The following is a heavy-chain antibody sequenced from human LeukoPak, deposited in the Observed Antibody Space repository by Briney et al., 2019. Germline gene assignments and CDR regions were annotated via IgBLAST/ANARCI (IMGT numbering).Heavy chain of an antibody. D-gene: IGHD1-26*01. V-gene: IGHV4-34*01. CDR3: ARTPSGPSDY. Sequence: SETLSLTCAVYGGSFSGYYWSWIRQPPGKGLEWIGEINHSGSTNYNPSLKSRVTISVDTSKNQFSLKLSSVTAADAAVYYCARTPSGPSDYWGQGTLVTVSS. J-gene: IGHJ4*02. CDR2: INHSGST. CDR1: GGSFSGYY.